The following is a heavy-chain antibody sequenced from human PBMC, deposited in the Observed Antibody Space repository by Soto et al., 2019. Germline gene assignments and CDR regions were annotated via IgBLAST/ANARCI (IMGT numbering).Heavy chain of an antibody. Sequence: QVQLVESGGGVVQPGRSLRLSCAASGFTFSSYGMHWVRQAPGKGLEWVAVISYDGSNKYYADSVKGRFTISRDNSKNTVYLQMNSLRAEDTAVYYCAKDYRQLVRWFDYWGQGTLVTVSS. J-gene: IGHJ4*02. CDR3: AKDYRQLVRWFDY. CDR1: GFTFSSYG. D-gene: IGHD6-13*01. V-gene: IGHV3-30*18. CDR2: ISYDGSNK.